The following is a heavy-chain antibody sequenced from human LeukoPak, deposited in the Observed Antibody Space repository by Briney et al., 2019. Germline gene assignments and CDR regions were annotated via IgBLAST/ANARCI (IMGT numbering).Heavy chain of an antibody. D-gene: IGHD3/OR15-3a*01. CDR1: GFTFSSYS. CDR3: ARDPVDTGAFDI. J-gene: IGHJ3*02. Sequence: GGSLRLSCAASGFTFSSYSMNWVRQAPGKGLEWVSSISSSSSYIYYADSVKGRFTISRDNAKNSLYLQMNSLRAEDTAVYYCARDPVDTGAFDIWGQGTMVTVSS. CDR2: ISSSSSYI. V-gene: IGHV3-21*01.